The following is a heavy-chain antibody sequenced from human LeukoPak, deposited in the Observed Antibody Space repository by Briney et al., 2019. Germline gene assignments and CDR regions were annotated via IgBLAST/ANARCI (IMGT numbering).Heavy chain of an antibody. J-gene: IGHJ4*02. Sequence: SVKVSCKASGGTFSSYAISWVRQAPGQGLEWMGRIIPIFGTANYAQKFQGRVTITTDESASTAYMEMSSLRSEDTAVYYCARSAMVTFDYWGQGTLVTDSS. CDR3: ARSAMVTFDY. D-gene: IGHD5-18*01. V-gene: IGHV1-69*05. CDR1: GGTFSSYA. CDR2: IIPIFGTA.